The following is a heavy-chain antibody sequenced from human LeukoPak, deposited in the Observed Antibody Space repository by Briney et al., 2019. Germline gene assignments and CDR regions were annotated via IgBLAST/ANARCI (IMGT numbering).Heavy chain of an antibody. CDR3: ARDQRVTGRPDIDY. Sequence: GRSLRLSCAASGFTFSSYAMHWVRQAPGKGLEWVAVISYDGSNKYYADSVKGRFTISRDNSKNTLYLQMNSLRAEDTAVYYCARDQRVTGRPDIDYWGQGTLVIVSS. V-gene: IGHV3-30*04. CDR2: ISYDGSNK. CDR1: GFTFSSYA. D-gene: IGHD6-6*01. J-gene: IGHJ4*02.